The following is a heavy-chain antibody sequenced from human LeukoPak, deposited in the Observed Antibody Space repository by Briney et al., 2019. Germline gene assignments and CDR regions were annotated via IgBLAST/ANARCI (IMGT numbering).Heavy chain of an antibody. CDR3: ARDSYSYGQYFDY. CDR2: IYYSGNT. D-gene: IGHD5-18*01. V-gene: IGHV4-59*01. J-gene: IGHJ4*02. Sequence: SETLSLTCTVSGGSISTYYWSWMRQPPGKGLEWIGYIYYSGNTNYNPSLKSRVTISVDTSKNQFSLKLSSVTAADTAVYYCARDSYSYGQYFDYWGQGTLVTVSS. CDR1: GGSISTYY.